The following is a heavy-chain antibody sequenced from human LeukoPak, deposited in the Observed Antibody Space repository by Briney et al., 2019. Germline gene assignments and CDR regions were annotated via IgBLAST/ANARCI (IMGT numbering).Heavy chain of an antibody. CDR1: GLTFSSYS. V-gene: IGHV3-21*01. D-gene: IGHD3-10*01. J-gene: IGHJ4*02. CDR2: ISSSSSYM. Sequence: GGSLRLSCAASGLTFSSYSMNWVRQAPGKGLEWVSSISSSSSYMYYADSVKGRFTISRDNAKNSLYLQMNSLRAEDTAVYYCARDKKSRGFDYWGQGTLVTVSS. CDR3: ARDKKSRGFDY.